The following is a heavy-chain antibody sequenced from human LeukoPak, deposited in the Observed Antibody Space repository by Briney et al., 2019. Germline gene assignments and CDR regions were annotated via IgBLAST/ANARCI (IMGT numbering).Heavy chain of an antibody. D-gene: IGHD5-18*01. CDR3: ARVGLGYRIDY. CDR2: IYYTGST. J-gene: IGHJ4*02. Sequence: SETLSLTCTASGGSISSYYWSWIRQPPGKGLGWIGYIYYTGSTNYSPSLKSRVTISVDTSKNQFSLKLSSVTAADTAVYYCARVGLGYRIDYWGQGTLVTVSS. V-gene: IGHV4-59*01. CDR1: GGSISSYY.